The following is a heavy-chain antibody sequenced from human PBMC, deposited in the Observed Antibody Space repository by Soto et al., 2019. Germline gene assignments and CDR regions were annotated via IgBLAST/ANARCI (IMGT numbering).Heavy chain of an antibody. Sequence: PGGSLRLSCAASGFTFSSYAMHWVRQAPGKGLEWVAVISYDGSNKYYADSVKGRFTISRDNSKNTLYLQMNSLRAEDTAVYYCARGEEMATIRTGMDVWGQGTTVTVSS. CDR1: GFTFSSYA. J-gene: IGHJ6*02. D-gene: IGHD5-12*01. CDR3: ARGEEMATIRTGMDV. V-gene: IGHV3-30-3*01. CDR2: ISYDGSNK.